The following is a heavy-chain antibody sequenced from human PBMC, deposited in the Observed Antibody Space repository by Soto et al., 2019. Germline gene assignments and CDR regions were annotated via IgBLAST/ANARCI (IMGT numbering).Heavy chain of an antibody. Sequence: GGSLRLSCAASGFTFSSYAMSWVRQAPGKGLEWVSAISGSGGSTYYADSVKGRFTISRDNSKNTLYLQMNSLRAEDTAVYYCANIYDSRPYGMDVWGQWTTVTVSS. D-gene: IGHD3-22*01. CDR2: ISGSGGST. V-gene: IGHV3-23*01. CDR3: ANIYDSRPYGMDV. J-gene: IGHJ6*01. CDR1: GFTFSSYA.